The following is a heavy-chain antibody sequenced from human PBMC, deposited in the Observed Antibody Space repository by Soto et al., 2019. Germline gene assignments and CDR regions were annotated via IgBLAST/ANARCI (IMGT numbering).Heavy chain of an antibody. CDR1: GGSFRTYS. CDR2: IIPIFDTP. V-gene: IGHV1-69*06. CDR3: ASGRSPHLADYAMDV. Sequence: QVQLVQSGAEVKKPGSSVKVSCKASGGSFRTYSINWVRQAPGHGLEWMGGIIPIFDTPYHAQKFQGRLTINADKSKNTAYMELSSLRSEDTAVYYCASGRSPHLADYAMDVCGQGTTVIVSS. J-gene: IGHJ6*02.